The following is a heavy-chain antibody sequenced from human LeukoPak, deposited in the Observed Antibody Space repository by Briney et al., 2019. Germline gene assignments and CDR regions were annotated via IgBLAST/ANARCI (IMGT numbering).Heavy chain of an antibody. CDR1: GYSISSGYY. D-gene: IGHD6-13*01. Sequence: PSETLSLTCTVSGYSISSGYYWGWIRQPPGKGLEWIGSIYHSGSTYYNPSLKSRVTISVDTSKNQFSLKLSSVTAADTAVHYCAREEGSSWSSGGYWGQGTLVTVSS. CDR2: IYHSGST. CDR3: AREEGSSWSSGGY. V-gene: IGHV4-38-2*02. J-gene: IGHJ4*02.